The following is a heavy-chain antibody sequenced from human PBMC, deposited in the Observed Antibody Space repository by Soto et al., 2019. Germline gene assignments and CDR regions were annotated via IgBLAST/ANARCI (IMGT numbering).Heavy chain of an antibody. Sequence: GGSLRLSCTASGFTFGDYAMSWFRQAPGKGLEWVGFIRSKAYGGTTEYAASVKGRFTISRDDSKSIAYLQMNSLKTEDTAVYYCTRDLMGYCSGGSCYFRWGQGTLVTVSS. D-gene: IGHD2-15*01. CDR2: IRSKAYGGTT. V-gene: IGHV3-49*03. J-gene: IGHJ4*02. CDR3: TRDLMGYCSGGSCYFR. CDR1: GFTFGDYA.